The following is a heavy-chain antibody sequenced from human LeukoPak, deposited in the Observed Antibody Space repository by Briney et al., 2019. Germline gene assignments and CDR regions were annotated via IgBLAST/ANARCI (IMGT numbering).Heavy chain of an antibody. CDR1: GGSISSYY. D-gene: IGHD6-19*01. Sequence: SETLSLTCTVSGGSISSYYWSWIRQPAGKGLEWIGRIYTSGSTNYNPSLKSRVTMSVDTSKNQFSLKLSSVTAADTVVYYCASSGYSSGWADYWGQGTLVTVSS. V-gene: IGHV4-4*07. CDR3: ASSGYSSGWADY. J-gene: IGHJ4*02. CDR2: IYTSGST.